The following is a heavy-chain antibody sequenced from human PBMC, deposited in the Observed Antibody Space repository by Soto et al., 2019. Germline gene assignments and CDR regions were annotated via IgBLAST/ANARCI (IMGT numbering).Heavy chain of an antibody. CDR3: ASPKIAFYNWFDP. Sequence: SQTLSLTCSVSGGSISSSSYYWGWIRQPPGKGLEWIGSIYYSGSTYYNPSLKSRVTISVDTSKNQFSLKLSSVTAADTAVYYCASPKIAFYNWFDPWGQGTLVTVSS. V-gene: IGHV4-39*01. J-gene: IGHJ5*02. D-gene: IGHD3-3*02. CDR2: IYYSGST. CDR1: GGSISSSSYY.